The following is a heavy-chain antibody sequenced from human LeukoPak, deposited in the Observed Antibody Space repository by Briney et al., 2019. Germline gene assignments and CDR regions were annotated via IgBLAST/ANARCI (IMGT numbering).Heavy chain of an antibody. CDR3: ATLTGTTFGWYYFDY. CDR2: IYSGGTT. Sequence: GGSLRLSCAASGXTVSSNYVSWVRQAPGKGLEWVSVIYSGGTTYYADSVKGRFTISRDNSKNTLYLQMNSLRAEDTAVYYCATLTGTTFGWYYFDYWGQGTLVTVSS. D-gene: IGHD1-7*01. V-gene: IGHV3-66*01. CDR1: GXTVSSNY. J-gene: IGHJ4*02.